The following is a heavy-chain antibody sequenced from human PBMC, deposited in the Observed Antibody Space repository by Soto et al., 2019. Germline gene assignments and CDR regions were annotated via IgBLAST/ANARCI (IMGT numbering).Heavy chain of an antibody. V-gene: IGHV1-3*01. CDR1: GYTFTSYA. J-gene: IGHJ6*02. CDR3: ARLHGYCISSSCHGHYAMDV. CDR2: INAGNGNT. Sequence: ASVKVSCKASGYTFTSYAMHWVRQAPGQRLEWMGWINAGNGNTKYSQKFQGRVTITRDTSASTAYMELSSLRSEDTAVYYCARLHGYCISSSCHGHYAMDVWGQGTTVTSP. D-gene: IGHD2-2*01.